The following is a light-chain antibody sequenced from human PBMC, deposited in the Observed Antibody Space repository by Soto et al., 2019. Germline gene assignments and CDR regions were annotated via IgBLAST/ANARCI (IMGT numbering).Light chain of an antibody. CDR2: GAS. CDR1: QSINKAY. V-gene: IGKV3-20*01. CDR3: QHSGDFRWT. Sequence: EILLTQSPCTLALSPGDRATLSCRASQSINKAYLVWYQVKPGQAPRRLIYGASSRATGIPERFSGRGFGTDFTLTISRLGPEDFEVYYCQHSGDFRWTFGQGTKVDIK. J-gene: IGKJ1*01.